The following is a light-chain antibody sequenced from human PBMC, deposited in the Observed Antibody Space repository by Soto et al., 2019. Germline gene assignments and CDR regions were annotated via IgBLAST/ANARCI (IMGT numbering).Light chain of an antibody. Sequence: QSVLTQPPSASGSPGRSVTISCTGTSSDVGGYNYVSWYQQHPGKAPKLMIYEVSKRPSGVPDRFSGSKSGNTASLTVSGLQAEDEADYYCTSYAGSNTHVFGTGTKLTVL. CDR2: EVS. V-gene: IGLV2-8*01. J-gene: IGLJ1*01. CDR3: TSYAGSNTHV. CDR1: SSDVGGYNY.